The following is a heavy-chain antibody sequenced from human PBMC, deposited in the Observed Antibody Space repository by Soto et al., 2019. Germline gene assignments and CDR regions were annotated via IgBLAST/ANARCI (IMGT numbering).Heavy chain of an antibody. Sequence: PSETLSLTCTVSGGSISSGGYYWSWIRQHPGKGLEWIGYIYHSGSTYYNPSLKSRVTISVETSKNQFSPKLSSVTAADTAVYYCAREAAGILNWFDPWGQGTLVTVS. V-gene: IGHV4-31*03. CDR2: IYHSGST. D-gene: IGHD6-25*01. CDR1: GGSISSGGYY. CDR3: AREAAGILNWFDP. J-gene: IGHJ5*02.